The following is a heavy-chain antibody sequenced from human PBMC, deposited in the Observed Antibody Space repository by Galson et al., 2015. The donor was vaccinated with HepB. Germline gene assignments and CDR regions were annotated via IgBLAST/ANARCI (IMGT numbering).Heavy chain of an antibody. CDR3: ARGEVGGYGAPTTGMDV. Sequence: SLRLSCAASGFTFSSYGMHWVRQAPGKGLEWVAVIWFDGSNKYYADSVKGRFTISRDNSKDTLHLQMNSLRADDTAVYYCARGEVGGYGAPTTGMDVWGQGTTVTVSS. CDR1: GFTFSSYG. D-gene: IGHD4-17*01. CDR2: IWFDGSNK. J-gene: IGHJ6*02. V-gene: IGHV3-33*08.